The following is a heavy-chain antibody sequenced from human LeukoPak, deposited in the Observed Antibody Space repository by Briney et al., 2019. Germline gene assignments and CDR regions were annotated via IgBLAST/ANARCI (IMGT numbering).Heavy chain of an antibody. CDR2: ISSSRSYI. D-gene: IGHD3-10*01. CDR1: GFTFSSYS. CDR3: ARGLSGRLDI. V-gene: IGHV3-21*01. Sequence: PGGSLRLSCAASGFTFSSYSMNWVRQAPGKGLEWVSSISSSRSYIYYADSVKGRFTISRDNAKNSLYLQMNSLRAEDTAVYYCARGLSGRLDIWGQGTMVTVSS. J-gene: IGHJ3*02.